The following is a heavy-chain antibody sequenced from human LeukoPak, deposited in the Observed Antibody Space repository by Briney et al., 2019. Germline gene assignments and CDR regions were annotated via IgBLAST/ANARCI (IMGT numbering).Heavy chain of an antibody. CDR1: GGSISSSSYY. CDR2: IYYSGST. V-gene: IGHV4-39*07. D-gene: IGHD5-12*01. J-gene: IGHJ4*02. Sequence: SETLSPTCTVSGGSISSSSYYWGWIRQPPGKGLEWIGSIYYSGSTYYNPSLKSRVTISVDTSKNQFSLKLSSVTAADTAVYYCAGGLRLEYLYDYWGQGTLVTVSS. CDR3: AGGLRLEYLYDY.